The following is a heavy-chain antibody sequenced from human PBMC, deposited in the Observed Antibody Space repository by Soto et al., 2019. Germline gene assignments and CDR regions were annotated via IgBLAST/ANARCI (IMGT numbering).Heavy chain of an antibody. CDR2: IWSDGNNK. D-gene: IGHD2-15*01. CDR3: ARGGKLPSPYFDS. Sequence: GGSLRLSCAASGFTFSNYAMHWVRQAPGKGLEWVAVIWSDGNNKYYADSVKGRLTISRDNSKNTLYLRMNSLRAADTAVYYCARGGKLPSPYFDSWGQGTLVTVSS. CDR1: GFTFSNYA. V-gene: IGHV3-33*01. J-gene: IGHJ4*02.